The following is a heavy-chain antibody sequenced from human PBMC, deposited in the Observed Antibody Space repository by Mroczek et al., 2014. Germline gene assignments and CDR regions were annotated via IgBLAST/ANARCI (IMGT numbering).Heavy chain of an antibody. CDR2: IIPILGIA. Sequence: QVQLVQSGAEVKKPGSSVKVSCKASGGTFSSYTISWVRQAPGQGLEWMGRIIPILGIANYAQKFQGRVTITADKSTSTAYMELSSLRSEDTAVYYCAIRKSRDGYNFFDYWGQGTLVTVS. J-gene: IGHJ4*02. V-gene: IGHV1-69*02. CDR1: GGTFSSYT. CDR3: AIRKSRDGYNFFDY. D-gene: IGHD5-24*01.